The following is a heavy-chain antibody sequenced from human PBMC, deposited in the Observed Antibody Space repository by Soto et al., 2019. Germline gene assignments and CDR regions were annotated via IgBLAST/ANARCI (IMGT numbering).Heavy chain of an antibody. D-gene: IGHD6-13*01. CDR1: GFTFSSYA. J-gene: IGHJ6*02. CDR2: ISYDGSNK. V-gene: IGHV3-30-3*01. Sequence: QSGGSLRLSCAASGFTFSSYAMHWVRQAPGKGLEWVAVISYDGSNKYYADSVKGRFTISRDNSKNTLYLQMNSLRAEDTAVYYCARVEGRGSSSWYAGRVYYYYYGMDVWGQGTTVTVSS. CDR3: ARVEGRGSSSWYAGRVYYYYYGMDV.